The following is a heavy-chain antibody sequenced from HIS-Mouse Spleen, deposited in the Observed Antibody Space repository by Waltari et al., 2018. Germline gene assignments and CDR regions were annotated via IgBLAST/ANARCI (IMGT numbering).Heavy chain of an antibody. Sequence: EVQLVESGGGLVKPGGSLRLSCAASGFTFSSYSMNWVRQAPGKGVVWVSSISSSRSYIYYADSVKGRFTIARDNAKNSLYLQMNSLRAEDTAVYYCARDNTWVYDYWGQGTLVTVSS. V-gene: IGHV3-21*01. J-gene: IGHJ4*02. CDR1: GFTFSSYS. CDR3: ARDNTWVYDY. D-gene: IGHD6-13*01. CDR2: ISSSRSYI.